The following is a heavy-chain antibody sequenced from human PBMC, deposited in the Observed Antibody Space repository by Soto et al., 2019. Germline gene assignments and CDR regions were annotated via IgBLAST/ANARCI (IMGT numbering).Heavy chain of an antibody. J-gene: IGHJ5*02. Sequence: SVKVSCKASGGTFSSYAISWVRQAPGQGLEWMGGIIPIFGTANYAQKFQGRVTITADESTSTAYMELSSLRSEDTAVYYCARVPDDIVLVPAANWFDPWGQGTLVTVSS. CDR1: GGTFSSYA. CDR3: ARVPDDIVLVPAANWFDP. D-gene: IGHD2-2*01. V-gene: IGHV1-69*13. CDR2: IIPIFGTA.